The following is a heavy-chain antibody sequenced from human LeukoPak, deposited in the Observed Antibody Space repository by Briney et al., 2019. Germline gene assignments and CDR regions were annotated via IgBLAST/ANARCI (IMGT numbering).Heavy chain of an antibody. J-gene: IGHJ3*02. Sequence: PGGSLRLSCAASGFTFSNYAMSWVRQAPGKGLEWVSAISGSGGSTYYADSVKGRFTISRDNSKNTLYLQMNSLRAEDTAVYYCATKDPSDCSGGSCYSWLDAFDIWGQGTMVTVSS. D-gene: IGHD2-15*01. CDR1: GFTFSNYA. CDR2: ISGSGGST. CDR3: ATKDPSDCSGGSCYSWLDAFDI. V-gene: IGHV3-23*01.